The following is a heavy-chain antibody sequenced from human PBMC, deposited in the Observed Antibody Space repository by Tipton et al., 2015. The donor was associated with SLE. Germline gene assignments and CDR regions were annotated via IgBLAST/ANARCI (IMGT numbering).Heavy chain of an antibody. D-gene: IGHD2/OR15-2a*01. CDR3: ASQLVLYYYGMDV. V-gene: IGHV3-23*03. CDR1: GFTFTTYA. Sequence: SLRLSCAASGFTFTTYAMHWVRQAPGKGLEWVSTIYSGGSTFYADSVMGRFTISRQNSKSTVFLQMNSLRADDTAVYYCASQLVLYYYGMDVWGQGTTVIVSS. CDR2: IYSGGST. J-gene: IGHJ6*02.